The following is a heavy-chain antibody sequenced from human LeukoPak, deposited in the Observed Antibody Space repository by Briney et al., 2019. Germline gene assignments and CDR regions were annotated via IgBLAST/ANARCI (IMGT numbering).Heavy chain of an antibody. V-gene: IGHV3-23*01. CDR1: GFPFSRNS. J-gene: IGHJ4*02. Sequence: GGSLRLSCAVSGFPFSRNSMSWVRKAPGKGLEWISAISSGGVDTFYADSVQGRFIVSRDISKNTLYLQMDSLRADDTAVYYCAKPSKYGNFFDYWGQGTLVTVSS. CDR2: ISSGGVDT. CDR3: AKPSKYGNFFDY. D-gene: IGHD2-2*01.